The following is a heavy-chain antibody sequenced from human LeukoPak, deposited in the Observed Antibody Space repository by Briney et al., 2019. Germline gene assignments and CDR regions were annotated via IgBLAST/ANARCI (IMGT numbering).Heavy chain of an antibody. J-gene: IGHJ6*04. D-gene: IGHD5-18*01. CDR2: ISYEGRNK. CDR3: ARDVGSGYSYGLVVYYGMDV. V-gene: IGHV3-30*04. Sequence: GGGLRLSCVASGVTFSSYTVHCVCEAPGKGGGWVGVISYEGRNKYYADSVKGRVSISRDNSKNTLYLHMNSMRAEDKAVYYCARDVGSGYSYGLVVYYGMDVWGEGNTVTVSS. CDR1: GVTFSSYT.